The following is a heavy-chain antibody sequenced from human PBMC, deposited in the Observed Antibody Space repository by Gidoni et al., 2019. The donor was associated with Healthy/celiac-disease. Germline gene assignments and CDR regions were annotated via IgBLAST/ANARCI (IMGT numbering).Heavy chain of an antibody. J-gene: IGHJ6*03. D-gene: IGHD2-2*01. Sequence: EVQLVESGGGLVKPGGSLRRSCAASGFTFSNAWMSWVRQAPGKGLEWVGRIKSKTDGGTTDYAAPVKGRFTISRDDSKNTLYLQMNSLKTEDTAVYYCTTAINQLLSHYYYYMDVWGKGTTVTVSS. CDR2: IKSKTDGGTT. V-gene: IGHV3-15*01. CDR3: TTAINQLLSHYYYYMDV. CDR1: GFTFSNAW.